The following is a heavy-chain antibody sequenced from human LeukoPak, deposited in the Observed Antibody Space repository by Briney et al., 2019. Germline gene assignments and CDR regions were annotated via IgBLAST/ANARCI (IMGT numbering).Heavy chain of an antibody. J-gene: IGHJ4*02. CDR3: ARGGDIVLMVYAIGYFDY. CDR1: GYTFTGYY. D-gene: IGHD2-8*01. V-gene: IGHV1-2*02. CDR2: INPNSGGT. Sequence: ASVKVSCKASGYTFTGYYMHWVRQAPGQGLEWMGCINPNSGGTNYAQKFQGRVTMTRDTSISTAYMELSRLRSDDTAVYYCARGGDIVLMVYAIGYFDYWGQGTLVTVSS.